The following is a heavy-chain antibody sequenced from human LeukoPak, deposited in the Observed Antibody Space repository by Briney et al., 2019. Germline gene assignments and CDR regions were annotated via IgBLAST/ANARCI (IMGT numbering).Heavy chain of an antibody. V-gene: IGHV1-18*01. Sequence: ASVWVSCKTSGYTFTSYGIAWVRQAPGQGLEWMGWISTSNGNTKYVENFQGRVTMTTDTSTSTAYMEVRSLRSDDTALYYCARVHGYYTGIYYFDFWGQGSLVTVSS. CDR3: ARVHGYYTGIYYFDF. CDR1: GYTFTSYG. J-gene: IGHJ4*02. CDR2: ISTSNGNT. D-gene: IGHD6-13*01.